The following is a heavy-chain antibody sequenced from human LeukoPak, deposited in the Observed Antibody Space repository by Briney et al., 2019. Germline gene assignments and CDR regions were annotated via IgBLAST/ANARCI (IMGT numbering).Heavy chain of an antibody. CDR2: ISYDGSNK. Sequence: GGSLRLSCAASGFTFSSYAMRWVRQAPGKGLEWVAVISYDGSNKYYADSVKGRFTISRDNSKNTLYLQMNSLRAEDTAVYYCARGLLSPVDFDYWGQGTLVTVSS. CDR1: GFTFSSYA. CDR3: ARGLLSPVDFDY. J-gene: IGHJ4*02. V-gene: IGHV3-30-3*01. D-gene: IGHD2/OR15-2a*01.